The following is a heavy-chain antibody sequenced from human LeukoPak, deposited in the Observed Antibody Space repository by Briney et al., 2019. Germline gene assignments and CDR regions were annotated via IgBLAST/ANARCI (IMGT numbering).Heavy chain of an antibody. CDR3: ARESGGTTPHYYYYGMDV. CDR1: GFTFSSYA. D-gene: IGHD1-7*01. V-gene: IGHV3-30-3*01. J-gene: IGHJ6*02. CDR2: ISYDGSNK. Sequence: PGGSLRLPCAASGFTFSSYAMHWVRQAPGKGLEWVAVISYDGSNKYYADSVKGRFTISRDNSKNTLYLQMNSLRAEDTAVYYCARESGGTTPHYYYYGMDVWGQGTTVTVSS.